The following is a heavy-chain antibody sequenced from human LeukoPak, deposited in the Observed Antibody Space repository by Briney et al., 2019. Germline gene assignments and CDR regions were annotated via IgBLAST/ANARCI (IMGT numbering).Heavy chain of an antibody. CDR3: ARVSSLMAGNFDY. V-gene: IGHV1-3*01. CDR2: INAGNGNT. Sequence: GASVKVSCKASGYTFTSYAMHWVRQAPGQRLEWMGWINAGNGNTKYSQKFQGRVTMTRNTSISTAYMELSSLRSEDTAVYYCARVSSLMAGNFDYWGQGTLVTVSS. CDR1: GYTFTSYA. J-gene: IGHJ4*02. D-gene: IGHD6-19*01.